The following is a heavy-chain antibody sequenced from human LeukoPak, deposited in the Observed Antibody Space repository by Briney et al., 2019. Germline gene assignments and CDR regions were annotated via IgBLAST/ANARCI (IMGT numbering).Heavy chain of an antibody. V-gene: IGHV3-64D*06. CDR3: VPVYYGSGSYPH. Sequence: GGSLRLSCSASGFTLRSCAMHWVRQAPGKGLEYVSAVSSNGGSTCYADAVQGRLTISRDKSKNTLYLQISSLSAEDTAVYYCVPVYYGSGSYPHWGQGTLVTVSS. J-gene: IGHJ4*02. D-gene: IGHD3-10*01. CDR1: GFTLRSCA. CDR2: VSSNGGST.